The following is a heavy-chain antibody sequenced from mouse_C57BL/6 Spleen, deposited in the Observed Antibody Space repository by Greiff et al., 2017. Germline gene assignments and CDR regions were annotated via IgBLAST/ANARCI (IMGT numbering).Heavy chain of an antibody. V-gene: IGHV14-3*01. CDR1: GFNIKNTY. J-gene: IGHJ2*01. Sequence: EVQLQQSVAELVRPGASVKLSCTASGFNIKNTYMHWVKQRPEQGLEWIGRIDPANGNTKYAPKFQGKVTISADTSSNTAYLQLSSLTSEDTAIYYCARRDGYDGGGGYFDYWGQGTTLTVSS. D-gene: IGHD2-2*01. CDR3: ARRDGYDGGGGYFDY. CDR2: IDPANGNT.